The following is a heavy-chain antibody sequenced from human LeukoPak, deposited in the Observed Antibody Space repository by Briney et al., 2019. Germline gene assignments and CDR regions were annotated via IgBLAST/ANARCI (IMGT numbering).Heavy chain of an antibody. D-gene: IGHD2-15*01. CDR3: ARGVGGSYIDVHEDYFDY. Sequence: ASVKVSCKASGYTFTGYYMHWVRQAPGQGLEWMGWINPNSGGTNYAQKFQGWVTMTRDTSISTAYMELSRLRSDDTVVYYCARGVGGSYIDVHEDYFDYWGQGTLVTVSS. CDR1: GYTFTGYY. CDR2: INPNSGGT. V-gene: IGHV1-2*04. J-gene: IGHJ4*02.